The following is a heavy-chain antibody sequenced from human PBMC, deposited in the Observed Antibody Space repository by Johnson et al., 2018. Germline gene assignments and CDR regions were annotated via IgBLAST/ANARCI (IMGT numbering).Heavy chain of an antibody. V-gene: IGHV4-59*01. D-gene: IGHD3-10*01. J-gene: IGHJ4*02. CDR2: VYYTGNT. CDR3: VRGRYGELSPFDY. Sequence: QVQLQESGPGLVKPSETILLTCTVSGVSIGTYYWSWIRQSPERGLEWIGYVYYTGNTQYNPSLKGRVTISVDTSRDQFSLRLTSVTAADAAVYYCVRGRYGELSPFDYWGQGTLVTVSS. CDR1: GVSIGTYY.